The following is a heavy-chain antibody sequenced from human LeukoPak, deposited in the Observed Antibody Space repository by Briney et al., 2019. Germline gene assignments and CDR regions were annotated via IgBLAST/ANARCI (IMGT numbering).Heavy chain of an antibody. D-gene: IGHD1-26*01. J-gene: IGHJ6*03. CDR2: ISGSGGST. V-gene: IGHV3-23*01. Sequence: GGSLRLSCAASGFTFDDYAMHWVRQAPGKGLEWVSGISGSGGSTYYADSVKGRFTISRDNSKNTLYLQMNSLRAEDTAVYYCAKDSGSEYYYYYYYMDVWGKGTTVTISS. CDR1: GFTFDDYA. CDR3: AKDSGSEYYYYYYYMDV.